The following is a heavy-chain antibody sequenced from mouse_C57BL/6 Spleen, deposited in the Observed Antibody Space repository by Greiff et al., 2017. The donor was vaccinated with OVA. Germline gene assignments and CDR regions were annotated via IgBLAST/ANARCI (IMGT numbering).Heavy chain of an antibody. CDR1: GYTFTSYW. D-gene: IGHD1-1*01. J-gene: IGHJ4*01. CDR3: ARGGSSYDYAMDY. Sequence: QVQLQQPGAELVKLGASVMMSCKASGYTFTSYWITWVKQRPGQGFEWFGDFYPGSVSTNYNEKFKSKATRTVDTSSSTAYMQLSSLTSEDSAVYYCARGGSSYDYAMDYWGQGTSVTVSS. V-gene: IGHV1-55*01. CDR2: FYPGSVST.